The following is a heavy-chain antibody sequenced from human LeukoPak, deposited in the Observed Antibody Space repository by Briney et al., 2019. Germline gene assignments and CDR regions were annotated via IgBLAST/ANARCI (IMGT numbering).Heavy chain of an antibody. D-gene: IGHD3-9*01. CDR3: ARVGLHYDILTGYYPFGLEDY. V-gene: IGHV1-46*01. CDR1: GYTFTSYY. CDR2: INPSGGST. J-gene: IGHJ4*02. Sequence: ASVKVSCKASGYTFTSYYMHWVRQAPGQGLEWMGIINPSGGSTSYAQKFQGRVTMTRDTSISTAYMELSRLRSDDTAVYYCARVGLHYDILTGYYPFGLEDYWGQGTLVTVSS.